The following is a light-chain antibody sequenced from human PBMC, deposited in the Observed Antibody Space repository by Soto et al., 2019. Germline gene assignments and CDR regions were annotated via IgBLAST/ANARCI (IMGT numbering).Light chain of an antibody. CDR3: QQDGSSPRT. J-gene: IGKJ1*01. V-gene: IGKV3-20*01. CDR1: QSVSSN. CDR2: GVS. Sequence: EMVTVLFTEALSVSPGERATLSCRASQSVSSNLAWYQQKPGQAPRLLIYGVSSRATGSPDRFSGSGSGTDFTLPIIRLEPEDFVVYYCQQDGSSPRTFGQGTKVDI.